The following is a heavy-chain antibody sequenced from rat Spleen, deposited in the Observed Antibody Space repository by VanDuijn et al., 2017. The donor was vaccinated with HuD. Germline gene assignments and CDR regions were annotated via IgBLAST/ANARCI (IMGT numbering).Heavy chain of an antibody. D-gene: IGHD1-9*01. Sequence: EVQLVESGGGLVQPGRSLKLSCAASGFTFSDYGVAWVRQSPTKGLEWVATISYGDSSGHSITYYRDSVKGRFTIYRDNAKSTLSLQMDSLRYEETATYYCARRHYGYTDYFDYWGQGVMVTVSS. CDR1: GFTFSDYG. CDR2: ISYGDSSGHSIT. J-gene: IGHJ2*01. V-gene: IGHV5-29*01. CDR3: ARRHYGYTDYFDY.